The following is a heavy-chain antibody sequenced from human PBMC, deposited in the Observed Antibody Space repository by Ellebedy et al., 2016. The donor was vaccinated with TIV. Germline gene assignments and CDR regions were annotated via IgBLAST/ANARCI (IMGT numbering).Heavy chain of an antibody. D-gene: IGHD2-15*01. J-gene: IGHJ4*02. CDR2: THYSGSI. CDR1: GDSISSTTYY. V-gene: IGHV4-39*01. CDR3: ARSGSGRAFGY. Sequence: SETLSLTXTVSGDSISSTTYYWGWIRQPPGKGLEWIGSTHYSGSIYYNPSLKSRVTISVDTSKNQFSLKLSSVTAADTAVYYCARSGSGRAFGYWGQGTLVTVSS.